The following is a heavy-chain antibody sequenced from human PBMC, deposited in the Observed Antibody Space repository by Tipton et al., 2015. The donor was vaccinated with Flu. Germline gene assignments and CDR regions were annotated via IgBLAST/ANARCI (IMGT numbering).Heavy chain of an antibody. CDR1: GGTFSSYA. J-gene: IGHJ6*02. CDR2: IIPIFGTA. D-gene: IGHD6-13*01. Sequence: QLVQSGAEVKKPGSSVKVSCKASGGTFSSYAISWVRQAPGQGLEWMGGIIPIFGTANYAQKFQGRVTITADESTSTAYMELSSLRSEGTAGYYCARGGIAAAGTGYYYYGMDVWGQGTTVTVAS. CDR3: ARGGIAAAGTGYYYYGMDV. V-gene: IGHV1-69*01.